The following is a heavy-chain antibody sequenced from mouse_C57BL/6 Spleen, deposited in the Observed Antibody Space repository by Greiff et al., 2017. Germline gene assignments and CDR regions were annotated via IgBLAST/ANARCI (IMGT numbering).Heavy chain of an antibody. CDR3: ARLHYDYEAWFAY. D-gene: IGHD2-4*01. CDR2: ILPGSGST. CDR1: GYTFTGYW. J-gene: IGHJ3*01. V-gene: IGHV1-9*01. Sequence: QVQLQQSGAELMKPGASVKLSCKATGYTFTGYWIEWVKQRPGHGLEWIGEILPGSGSTTYNAKFKGKATFTADTSSNTAYMQLSSLTTEDSAIYYCARLHYDYEAWFAYWGQGTLVTVSA.